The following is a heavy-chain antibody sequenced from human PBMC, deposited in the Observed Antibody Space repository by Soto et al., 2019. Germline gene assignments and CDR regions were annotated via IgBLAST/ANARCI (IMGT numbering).Heavy chain of an antibody. CDR1: GDSLTSTSSS. V-gene: IGHV4-30-2*01. CDR3: VRRKLGDGVDS. J-gene: IGHJ3*02. D-gene: IGHD3-16*01. Sequence: PSATLSLTCLVSGDSLTSTSSSWTWFRQPPRKSLEWIGYIYQNGNTYYNPSVKGRVTISVDRSKNQFSLSLQSVTAADTAVYFCVRRKLGDGVDSWGPGTLVTVSS. CDR2: IYQNGNT.